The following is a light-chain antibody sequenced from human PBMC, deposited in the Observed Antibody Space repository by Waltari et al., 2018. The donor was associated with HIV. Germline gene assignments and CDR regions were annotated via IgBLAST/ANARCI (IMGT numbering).Light chain of an antibody. CDR1: SSNIGRNT. V-gene: IGLV1-44*01. Sequence: QSVLTQAPSASGTPGQRVIISCSGRSSNIGRNTVSWYQQLPGTAPKLLIFSDNRRPSGIPERFSGSKSGTSASLAISGLQIEDEGDYFCATWDGSLNGVFGGGTKLTVL. CDR3: ATWDGSLNGV. J-gene: IGLJ3*02. CDR2: SDN.